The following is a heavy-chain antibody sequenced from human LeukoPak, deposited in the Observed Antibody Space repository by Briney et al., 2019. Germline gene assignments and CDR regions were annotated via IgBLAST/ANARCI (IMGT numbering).Heavy chain of an antibody. D-gene: IGHD3-22*01. CDR3: AILRYYYDSSGYPP. CDR1: GYTFTGHY. CDR2: INPNSGGT. J-gene: IGHJ5*02. V-gene: IGHV1-2*02. Sequence: ASVKVSCKASGYTFTGHYMHWVRQAPGQGLEWMGWINPNSGGTNYAQKFQGRVTMTRDTSISTAYMELSRLRSDDTAVYYCAILRYYYDSSGYPPWGQGTLVTVSS.